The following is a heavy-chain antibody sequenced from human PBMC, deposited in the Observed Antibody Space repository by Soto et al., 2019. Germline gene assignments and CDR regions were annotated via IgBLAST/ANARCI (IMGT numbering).Heavy chain of an antibody. CDR2: ISSSGSTI. Sequence: AGGSLRLSCAASGFTFSSYEMYWVRQAPGKGLEWVSYISSSGSTIYYADSVKGRFTISRDNAKNSLYLQMNSLRAEDTAVYYCARDTIAARGTNWFDPWGQGTLVTVSS. CDR3: ARDTIAARGTNWFDP. D-gene: IGHD6-6*01. CDR1: GFTFSSYE. J-gene: IGHJ5*02. V-gene: IGHV3-48*03.